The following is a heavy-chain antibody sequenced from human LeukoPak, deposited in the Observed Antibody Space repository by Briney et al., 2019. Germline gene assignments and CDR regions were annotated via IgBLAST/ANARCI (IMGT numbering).Heavy chain of an antibody. D-gene: IGHD3-22*01. CDR1: GYTFTSYD. CDR3: ARGRNYYDSSGYYFHWFDP. V-gene: IGHV1-8*03. J-gene: IGHJ5*02. CDR2: MNPNSGNT. Sequence: ASVKVSRKASGYTFTSYDINWVRQATGQGLEWMGWMNPNSGNTGYAQKFQGRVTITRNTSISTAYMELSSLRSEDTAVYYCARGRNYYDSSGYYFHWFDPWGQGTLVTVSS.